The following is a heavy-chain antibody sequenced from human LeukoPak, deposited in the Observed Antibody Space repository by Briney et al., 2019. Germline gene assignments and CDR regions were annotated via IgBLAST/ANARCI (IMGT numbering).Heavy chain of an antibody. Sequence: SETLSLTCTVSGGSIISYCWSWIRQSPGKGLEWIGYIYYSGSTTYNPSLKSRVTISVDTSKNHFSLKLSSLTAADTAVYYCARGAGLNWFDPWGQGPLVTVSS. CDR3: ARGAGLNWFDP. CDR1: GGSIISYC. J-gene: IGHJ5*02. D-gene: IGHD6-13*01. V-gene: IGHV4-59*01. CDR2: IYYSGST.